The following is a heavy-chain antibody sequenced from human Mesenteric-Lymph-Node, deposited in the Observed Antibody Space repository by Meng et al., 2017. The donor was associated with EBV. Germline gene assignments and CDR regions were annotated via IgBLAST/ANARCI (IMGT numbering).Heavy chain of an antibody. V-gene: IGHV4-39*07. CDR2: FYYSENT. CDR1: GGSISSSSYY. J-gene: IGHJ4*02. Sequence: LPLRESGPGLVKPSETLSLTCTVSGGSISSSSYYWGWIRQPPGKGLEWIGDFYYSENTYYNPSLKSRVTISVDTSKNQFSLKLSSVTAADTAVYYCARRPWSLYYYFDYWGPGTLVTVSS. CDR3: ARRPWSLYYYFDY. D-gene: IGHD1-26*01.